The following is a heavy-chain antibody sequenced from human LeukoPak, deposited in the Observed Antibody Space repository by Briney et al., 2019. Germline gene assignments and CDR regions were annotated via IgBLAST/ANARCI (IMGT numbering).Heavy chain of an antibody. CDR1: GFTFSSYG. V-gene: IGHV3-30*18. Sequence: GGSLRLSCAASGFTFSSYGMHWVRQAPGKGLEWVAVISYDGSNKYYADSVKGRFTISRDNSKNTLYLQMNSLRAEDTAVYYCAKDYRGFDYWGQGTLVTVSS. D-gene: IGHD1-26*01. J-gene: IGHJ4*02. CDR3: AKDYRGFDY. CDR2: ISYDGSNK.